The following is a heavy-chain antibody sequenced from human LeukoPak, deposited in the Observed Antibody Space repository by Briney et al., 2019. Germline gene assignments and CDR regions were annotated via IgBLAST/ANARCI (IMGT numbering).Heavy chain of an antibody. V-gene: IGHV3-21*01. CDR3: ARDGTYYYDSSGYYSISAFDY. CDR2: ITGDSSYI. D-gene: IGHD3-22*01. J-gene: IGHJ4*02. Sequence: PGGSLRLSCAASGFTFSSYSTNWVRQAPGKGLEWVSSITGDSSYIYYADSVKGRFTISRDNAKNSLYLQMNSLRAEDTAVYYCARDGTYYYDSSGYYSISAFDYWGQGTLVTVSS. CDR1: GFTFSSYS.